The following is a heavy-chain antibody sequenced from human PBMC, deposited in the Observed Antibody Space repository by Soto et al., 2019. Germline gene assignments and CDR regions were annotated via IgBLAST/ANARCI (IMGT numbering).Heavy chain of an antibody. D-gene: IGHD2-15*01. V-gene: IGHV3-7*01. Sequence: PGGSLRLSCAASGFTFSSYWMGWVRQAPGKGLEWVANIKQDGSEKYYVDSVKGRFTISRDNAKNSLYLQMNSLRAEDTAVYYFARDPDYCSGGSCYDYWGQGTLVTVSS. CDR3: ARDPDYCSGGSCYDY. CDR2: IKQDGSEK. J-gene: IGHJ4*02. CDR1: GFTFSSYW.